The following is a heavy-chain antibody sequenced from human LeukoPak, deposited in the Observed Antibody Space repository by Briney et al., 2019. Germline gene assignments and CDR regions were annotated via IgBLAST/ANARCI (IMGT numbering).Heavy chain of an antibody. J-gene: IGHJ4*02. CDR2: INPNSGGT. CDR1: GYTFTGNY. CDR3: ARESSNRMGYCRGGNCDKDFDY. D-gene: IGHD2-15*01. Sequence: ASVKVSCKAFGYTFTGNYIHWVRQAPGQGLEWMGWINPNSGGTNYAQRFQGRVTMTRDTSISTAYMEVSSLRSDDTAVYYCARESSNRMGYCRGGNCDKDFDYWGQGTLVTVSS. V-gene: IGHV1-2*02.